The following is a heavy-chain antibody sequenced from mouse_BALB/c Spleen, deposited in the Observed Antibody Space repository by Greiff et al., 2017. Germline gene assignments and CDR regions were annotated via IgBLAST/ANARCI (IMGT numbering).Heavy chain of an antibody. CDR1: GFTFSSYA. Sequence: EVKVVESGGGLVKPGGSLKLSCAASGFTFSSYAMSWVRQSPEKRLEWVAEISSGGSYTYYPDTVTGRFTISRDNAKNTLYLEMSSLRSEDTAMYYCARASTGRGFAYWGQGTLVTVSA. CDR2: ISSGGSYT. J-gene: IGHJ3*01. D-gene: IGHD4-1*02. V-gene: IGHV5-9-4*01. CDR3: ARASTGRGFAY.